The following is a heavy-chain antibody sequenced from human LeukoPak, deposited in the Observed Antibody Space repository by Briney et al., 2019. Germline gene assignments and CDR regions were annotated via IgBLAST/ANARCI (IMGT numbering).Heavy chain of an antibody. CDR2: INPNSGGT. CDR1: GYTFASYD. Sequence: GASLKVSCKASGYTFASYDLSWVRQAPGQGLEWMGWINPNSGGTNYAQKFQGRVTMTRDTSISTAYMELSRLRSDDTAVYYCARSAARRGYSGYGGREDYWGQGTLVTVSS. J-gene: IGHJ4*02. V-gene: IGHV1-2*02. CDR3: ARSAARRGYSGYGGREDY. D-gene: IGHD5-12*01.